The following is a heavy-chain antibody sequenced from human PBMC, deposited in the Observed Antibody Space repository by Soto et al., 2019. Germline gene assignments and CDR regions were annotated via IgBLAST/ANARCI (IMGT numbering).Heavy chain of an antibody. CDR3: ARGGGQLVLIDY. V-gene: IGHV4-34*01. CDR1: GGSFSGYY. D-gene: IGHD6-6*01. CDR2: INHSGST. Sequence: SETLSLTCAVYGGSFSGYYWSWIRQPPGKGLEWIGEINHSGSTNYNPSLKSRVTISVDTSKNQFSLKLSSVTAADTAVYYCARGGGQLVLIDYWGQGTLVTVSS. J-gene: IGHJ4*02.